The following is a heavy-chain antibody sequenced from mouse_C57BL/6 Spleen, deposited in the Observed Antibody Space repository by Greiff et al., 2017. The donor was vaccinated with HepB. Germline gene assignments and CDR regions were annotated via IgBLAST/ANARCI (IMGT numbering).Heavy chain of an antibody. Sequence: QVQLQQPGAELVMPGASVKLSCKASGYTFTSYWMHWVKQRPGQGLEWIGEIDPSDSYTNYNQKFKGKSTLTVDNSSSTAYMQLSSLTSEDSAVYYCARGGDYAMDYWGQGTSVTVSS. CDR2: IDPSDSYT. CDR3: ARGGDYAMDY. V-gene: IGHV1-69*01. J-gene: IGHJ4*01. CDR1: GYTFTSYW.